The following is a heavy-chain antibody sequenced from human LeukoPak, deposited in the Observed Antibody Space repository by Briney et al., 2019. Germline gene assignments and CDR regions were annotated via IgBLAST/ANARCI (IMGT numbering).Heavy chain of an antibody. J-gene: IGHJ3*02. CDR1: GFTFSSNA. Sequence: GGSLRLSCAASGFTFSSNAMNWVRQAPGKGLEWLSYISSSSATMYYADSVEGRFTISRDNAKNSLYLQMNSLRADDTAVYYCATVDYGDYFHPHAFDIWGQGTMVTVSS. CDR3: ATVDYGDYFHPHAFDI. D-gene: IGHD4-17*01. V-gene: IGHV3-48*04. CDR2: ISSSSATM.